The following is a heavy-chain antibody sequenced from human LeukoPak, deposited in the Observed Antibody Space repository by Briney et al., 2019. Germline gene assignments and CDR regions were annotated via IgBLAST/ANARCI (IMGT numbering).Heavy chain of an antibody. CDR3: ASIVVVPAASGISRIDY. V-gene: IGHV1-69*05. J-gene: IGHJ4*02. D-gene: IGHD2-2*01. CDR1: GGTFSSYA. CDR2: IIPIFGTA. Sequence: SVKVSCKASGGTFSSYAISWVRQAPGQGLEWMGRIIPIFGTANYAQKFQGRVTMTRNTSISTAYMELSSLRSEDTAVYYCASIVVVPAASGISRIDYWGQGTLVTVSS.